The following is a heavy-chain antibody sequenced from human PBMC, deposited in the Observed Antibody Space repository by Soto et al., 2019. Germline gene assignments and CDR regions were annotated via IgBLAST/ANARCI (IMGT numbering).Heavy chain of an antibody. CDR1: GGTFSSYA. V-gene: IGHV1-69*13. CDR3: ARDLKRYYDTSGYGYYYYGMDV. D-gene: IGHD3-22*01. J-gene: IGHJ6*02. CDR2: IIPIFGTA. Sequence: SVKVSFKASGGTFSSYAISWVRRAPGQGLEWMGGIIPIFGTANYAQKFQGRVTITADESTTTAYMELSRLRSEDTAVYYCARDLKRYYDTSGYGYYYYGMDVWGQGTTVTVSS.